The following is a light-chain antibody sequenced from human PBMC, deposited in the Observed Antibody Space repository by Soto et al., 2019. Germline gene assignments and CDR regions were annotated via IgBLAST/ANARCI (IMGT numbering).Light chain of an antibody. CDR1: QSVSSNY. V-gene: IGKV3-20*01. J-gene: IGKJ2*01. Sequence: ELVLTQSPGTLSLSQGERATLSSRPRQSVSSNYAAWYQQKPGQAPRLLNCGASNRATGIADRFGGSGSGADFPLTISGLEPEDVAIYYCQHYGCVPYTFGQGTKVDIK. CDR3: QHYGCVPYT. CDR2: GAS.